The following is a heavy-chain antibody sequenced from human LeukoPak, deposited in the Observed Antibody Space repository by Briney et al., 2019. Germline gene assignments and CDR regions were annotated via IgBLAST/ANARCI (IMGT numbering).Heavy chain of an antibody. J-gene: IGHJ6*02. CDR1: GGSISSYY. Sequence: PSETLSLTCTVSGGSISSYYWSWIRQPPGKGLEWIGYIYYSGSTNYNPSLKSRVTISVDTSKNQFSLKLSSVTAADTAVYYCARGGVTATPTRYYYYGMDVWGQGTTVTVSS. V-gene: IGHV4-59*01. D-gene: IGHD2-21*02. CDR3: ARGGVTATPTRYYYYGMDV. CDR2: IYYSGST.